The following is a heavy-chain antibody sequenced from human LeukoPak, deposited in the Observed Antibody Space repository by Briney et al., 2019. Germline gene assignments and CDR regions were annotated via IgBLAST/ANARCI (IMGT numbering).Heavy chain of an antibody. V-gene: IGHV4-39*07. Sequence: SETLSLTCTVSGGSISSYYWNWIRQPPGKGLEWIGSIYYSGSTYYNPSLKSRVTISVDTSRNQFSLKLSSVTAADTAVYYCARGWVSDTAMVQAFDIWGQGTMVTVSS. CDR1: GGSISSYY. CDR3: ARGWVSDTAMVQAFDI. D-gene: IGHD5-18*01. J-gene: IGHJ3*02. CDR2: IYYSGST.